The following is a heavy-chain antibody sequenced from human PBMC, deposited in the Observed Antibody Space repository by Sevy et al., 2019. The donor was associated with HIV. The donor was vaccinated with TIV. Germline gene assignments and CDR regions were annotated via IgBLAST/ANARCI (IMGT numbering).Heavy chain of an antibody. V-gene: IGHV3-23*01. D-gene: IGHD3-22*01. CDR2: ISGSGGST. CDR1: GFTFSSYA. CDR3: AKDSYYDSSGYSSRGAFDI. Sequence: GGSLRLSCAASGFTFSSYAMSWVRQAPGKGLEWVAAISGSGGSTYYADSVKGRFTISRDNSKNTLYLKMNSLRAEDTAVYYSAKDSYYDSSGYSSRGAFDIWGQGTMVTVSS. J-gene: IGHJ3*02.